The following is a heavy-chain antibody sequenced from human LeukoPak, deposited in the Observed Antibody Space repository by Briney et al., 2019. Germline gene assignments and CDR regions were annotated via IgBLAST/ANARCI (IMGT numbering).Heavy chain of an antibody. Sequence: GGSLRLSCAASGFTFSSYSMNWVRQAPGKGLEWVSYISSSSSTIYYADSVKGRFTISRDNTKNSLYLQMNSLRAEDTAVYYCAELGITMIGGVWGKGTTVTISS. CDR1: GFTFSSYS. CDR2: ISSSSSTI. CDR3: AELGITMIGGV. D-gene: IGHD3-10*02. J-gene: IGHJ6*04. V-gene: IGHV3-48*04.